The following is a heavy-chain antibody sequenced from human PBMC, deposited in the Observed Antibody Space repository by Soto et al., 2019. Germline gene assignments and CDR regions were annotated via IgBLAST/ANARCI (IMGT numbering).Heavy chain of an antibody. CDR3: ASGRNYLWTL. J-gene: IGHJ4*02. CDR2: ISHSGRT. D-gene: IGHD3-16*01. CDR1: GEAASDYY. Sequence: QVPFQQGGPGKFKPSGNPSPHFAAYGEAASDYYWGWVRQPPGKGLEWIGEISHSGRTIYNPSLKSRVTISIDTSKDQFSLKLTSVTAADRAVYYCASGRNYLWTLGGQGTLVTVSS. V-gene: IGHV4-34*01.